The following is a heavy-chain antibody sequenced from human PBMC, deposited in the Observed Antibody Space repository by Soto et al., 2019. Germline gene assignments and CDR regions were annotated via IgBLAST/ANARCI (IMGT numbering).Heavy chain of an antibody. V-gene: IGHV4-59*01. CDR2: IYYSGST. J-gene: IGHJ4*02. CDR1: GGSISSYY. CDR3: ARAIYQPAPFDY. Sequence: SETLSLTCTVSGGSISSYYWSWIRQPPGKGLEWIGYIYYSGSTNYNPSLKSRVTISVDTSKNQFSLKLSSVTAADTAVYYCARAIYQPAPFDYWGQGTLVTVSS.